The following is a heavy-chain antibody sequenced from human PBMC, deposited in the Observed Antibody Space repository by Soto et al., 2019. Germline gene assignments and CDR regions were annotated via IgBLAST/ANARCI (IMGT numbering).Heavy chain of an antibody. Sequence: SETLSLTCSVSGDSVRSYYWSWFRQSPGKGLEWIGTVYYNGSPYFNPSLKSRLTLSADPSQNQFSLRLASVTAADTAVYYCARQTYLTYFDIWGQGTMVTVSS. CDR2: VYYNGSP. V-gene: IGHV4-59*08. CDR1: GDSVRSYY. J-gene: IGHJ3*02. CDR3: ARQTYLTYFDI. D-gene: IGHD3-16*01.